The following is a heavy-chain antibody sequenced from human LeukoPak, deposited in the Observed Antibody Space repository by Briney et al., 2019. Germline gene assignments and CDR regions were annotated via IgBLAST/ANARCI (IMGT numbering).Heavy chain of an antibody. J-gene: IGHJ6*03. D-gene: IGHD3-10*01. CDR3: ARAHRGELTMDV. CDR2: IYRSGST. CDR1: GGSISSGSYY. V-gene: IGHV4-61*09. Sequence: SETLSLTCTVSGGSISSGSYYWSWIRQPAGKRLEWIGHIYRSGSTNYNPSLKSRVTISVDTSKNQFSLKLSSVTAADTAVYYYARAHRGELTMDVWGKGTTVTVSS.